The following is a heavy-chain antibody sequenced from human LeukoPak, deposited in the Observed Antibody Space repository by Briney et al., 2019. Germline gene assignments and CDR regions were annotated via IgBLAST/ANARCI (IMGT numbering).Heavy chain of an antibody. J-gene: IGHJ6*03. D-gene: IGHD6-13*01. CDR2: ISPSGGST. CDR1: GYTFTGYW. CDR3: ARRSWYSYYYYYMDV. V-gene: IGHV1-46*01. Sequence: ASVKVSCKAFGYTFTGYWMHWVRQAPGQGPEWMGVISPSGGSTIYAQKFKGRVTLTRDMSTSTDYLELSSLRSDDTAVYYCARRSWYSYYYYYMDVWGKGTTVTVSS.